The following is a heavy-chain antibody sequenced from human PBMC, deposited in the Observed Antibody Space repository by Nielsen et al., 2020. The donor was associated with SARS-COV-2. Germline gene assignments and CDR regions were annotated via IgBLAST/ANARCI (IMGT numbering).Heavy chain of an antibody. V-gene: IGHV4-59*12. CDR3: ARGGYSSSWYKSPVAFDI. D-gene: IGHD6-13*01. CDR1: GGSISSYY. J-gene: IGHJ3*02. CDR2: IYYSGST. Sequence: SETLSLTCTVSGGSISSYYWSCIRQPPGKGLEWIGYIYYSGSTNYNPSLKSRVTISVDTSKNQFSLKLSSVTAADTAVYYCARGGYSSSWYKSPVAFDIWGQGTMVTVSS.